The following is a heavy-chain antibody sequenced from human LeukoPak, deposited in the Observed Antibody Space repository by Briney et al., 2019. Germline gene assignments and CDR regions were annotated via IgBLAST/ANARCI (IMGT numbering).Heavy chain of an antibody. CDR1: GGSFSGSY. CDR3: ARVRVWFGHNWIDP. Sequence: SETLSLTCVVNGGSFSGSYWSWVRQPPGKGLEWIGESNDSGSTKYNSSLKSRVTISVDTSKKQFSLTLSSVTAADTAVYYCARVRVWFGHNWIDPWGRGTLVTVSS. D-gene: IGHD3-10*01. CDR2: SNDSGST. J-gene: IGHJ5*02. V-gene: IGHV4-34*01.